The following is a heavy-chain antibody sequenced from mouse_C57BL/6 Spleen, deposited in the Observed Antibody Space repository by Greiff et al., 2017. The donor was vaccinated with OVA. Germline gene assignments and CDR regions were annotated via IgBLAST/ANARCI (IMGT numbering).Heavy chain of an antibody. V-gene: IGHV1-26*01. J-gene: IGHJ4*01. D-gene: IGHD3-3*01. CDR2: INPNNGGT. CDR1: GYTFTDYY. Sequence: VQLQQSGPELVKPGASVKISCKASGYTFTDYYMNWVKQSHGKSLEWIGDINPNNGGTSYNQKFKGKATLTVDKSSSTAYMVLRSLTSEDSAVYYCARGQGRGYAMDYWGQGTPVTVSS. CDR3: ARGQGRGYAMDY.